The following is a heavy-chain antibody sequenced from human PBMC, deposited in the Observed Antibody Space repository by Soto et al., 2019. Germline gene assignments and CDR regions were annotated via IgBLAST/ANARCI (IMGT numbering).Heavy chain of an antibody. CDR2: IKSKTDGGTT. CDR3: TTVPLPTHDYGGDAFDI. Sequence: GGSLRLSCAASGFTFGNAWMSWVRQAPGKGLEWVGRIKSKTDGGTTDYAAPVKGRFTISRDDSKNTLYLQMNSLKTEDTAVYYCTTVPLPTHDYGGDAFDIWGQGTMVTVSS. CDR1: GFTFGNAW. J-gene: IGHJ3*02. V-gene: IGHV3-15*01. D-gene: IGHD4-17*01.